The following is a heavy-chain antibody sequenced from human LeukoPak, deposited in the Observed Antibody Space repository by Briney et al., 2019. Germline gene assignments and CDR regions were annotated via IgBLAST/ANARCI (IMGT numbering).Heavy chain of an antibody. CDR3: AREGGFYRPLDY. CDR2: IYYTGSA. D-gene: IGHD3-3*01. CDR1: GGSISSYY. Sequence: SETLSLTCTVSGGSISSYYWSWIRQPPGKGLEWIGYIYYTGSANYNPSLKSRVTISVDTSKNQFSLKLTSVTAADTAVYYCAREGGFYRPLDYSGQGTLVTVSS. J-gene: IGHJ4*02. V-gene: IGHV4-59*12.